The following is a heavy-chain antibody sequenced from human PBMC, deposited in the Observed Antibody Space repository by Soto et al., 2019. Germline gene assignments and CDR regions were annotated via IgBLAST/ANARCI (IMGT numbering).Heavy chain of an antibody. Sequence: QVQLVQSGAEVKKPWASVKVSCKASGYTFTSYDINWVRQATVQGLEWMGWTNPNSGNTGYAQKFQGRVTMTRNTSLSNAYMELSSLRSEDTAVYYCARIRYGDDAWYYYYYYGMDGWGQGTTVTVSS. V-gene: IGHV1-8*01. D-gene: IGHD4-17*01. CDR1: GYTFTSYD. CDR3: ARIRYGDDAWYYYYYYGMDG. CDR2: TNPNSGNT. J-gene: IGHJ6*02.